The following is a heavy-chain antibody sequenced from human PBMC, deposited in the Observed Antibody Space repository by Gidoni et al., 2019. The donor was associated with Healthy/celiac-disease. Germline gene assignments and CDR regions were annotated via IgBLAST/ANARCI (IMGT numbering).Heavy chain of an antibody. CDR3: ARWLYSSGWDSWFDP. V-gene: IGHV1-69*01. Sequence: QVQLVKSGAEVKKPGSSVKVSCTASGGTFSSYANSWVLQAPGQGLEWMGGIIPIFVTANYAQKFQGRVTITADESTSTAEMELSSLRSEDTAVYYCARWLYSSGWDSWFDPWGQGTLVTVSS. CDR2: IIPIFVTA. D-gene: IGHD6-19*01. J-gene: IGHJ5*02. CDR1: GGTFSSYA.